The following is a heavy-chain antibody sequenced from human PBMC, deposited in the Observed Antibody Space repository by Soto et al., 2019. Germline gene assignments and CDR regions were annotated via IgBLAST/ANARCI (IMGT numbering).Heavy chain of an antibody. CDR2: ISAYNGNT. D-gene: IGHD6-19*01. J-gene: IGHJ5*02. Sequence: GASVKVSSKASGYTFTSYGISWVRQAPGQGLEWMGWISAYNGNTDYAQKLQGRVTMTTDTSTSTAYMELRSLRSDDTAVYYCARAVAGRWFDPWGQGTLVTVSS. CDR3: ARAVAGRWFDP. V-gene: IGHV1-18*01. CDR1: GYTFTSYG.